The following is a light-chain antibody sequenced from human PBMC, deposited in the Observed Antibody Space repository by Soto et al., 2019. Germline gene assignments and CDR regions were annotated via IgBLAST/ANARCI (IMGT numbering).Light chain of an antibody. CDR3: QQYNSYPWT. J-gene: IGKJ1*01. CDR2: DAS. CDR1: PAIASF. Sequence: AIQLTQSPSSLSASVGDRVTITCRASPAIASFLAWYQQKPGTAPKLLIYDASSLESGVPSRFSGSGSGTEFTLTISSLQPDDFATYYCQQYNSYPWTFGQGTKVDIK. V-gene: IGKV1-13*02.